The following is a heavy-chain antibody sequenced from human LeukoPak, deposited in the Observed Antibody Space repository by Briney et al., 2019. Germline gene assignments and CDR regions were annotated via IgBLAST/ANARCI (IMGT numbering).Heavy chain of an antibody. V-gene: IGHV3-30*18. D-gene: IGHD3-9*01. CDR3: AKDSLAGYLRGYFDD. CDR1: GCTFRTYG. J-gene: IGHJ4*02. CDR2: ISYDGTNK. Sequence: GRSLRLSCPASGCTFRTYGMHWVRQAPGKGLEWVAVISYDGTNKYYTDSVKGRFTISRDNSKNTLYLQMNSLRPEDTAVYYCAKDSLAGYLRGYFDDWGQGTQVTVSS.